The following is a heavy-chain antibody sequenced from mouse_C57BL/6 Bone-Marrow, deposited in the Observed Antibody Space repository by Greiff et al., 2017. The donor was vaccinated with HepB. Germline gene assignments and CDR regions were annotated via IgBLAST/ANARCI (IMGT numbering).Heavy chain of an antibody. V-gene: IGHV5-16*01. CDR3: ARGDGYDGVDY. CDR2: INYDGSST. Sequence: DVQLQESEGGLVQPGSSMKLSCTASGFTFSDYYMAWVRQVPEKGLEWVANINYDGSSTYYLDSLKSRFIISRDNAKNILYLQMGSLKSEDTATYYCARGDGYDGVDYWGQGTTLTVSS. CDR1: GFTFSDYY. D-gene: IGHD2-2*01. J-gene: IGHJ2*01.